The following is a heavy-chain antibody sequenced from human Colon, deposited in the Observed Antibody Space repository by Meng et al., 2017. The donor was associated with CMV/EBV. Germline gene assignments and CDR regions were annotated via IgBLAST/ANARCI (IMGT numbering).Heavy chain of an antibody. Sequence: VKVSCKASGYTFTGYYMHWVRQAPGQGLEWMGWINPNSGGTNYAQKFQGRVTMTRDTSISTAYMELSRLRSDDTAVYYCAGSVEYGGYGYYYYGMDVWGQGTTVTVSS. J-gene: IGHJ6*02. CDR3: AGSVEYGGYGYYYYGMDV. CDR1: GYTFTGYY. CDR2: INPNSGGT. V-gene: IGHV1-2*02. D-gene: IGHD5-12*01.